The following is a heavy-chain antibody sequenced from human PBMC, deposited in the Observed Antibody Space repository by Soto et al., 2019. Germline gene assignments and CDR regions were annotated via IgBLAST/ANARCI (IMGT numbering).Heavy chain of an antibody. J-gene: IGHJ4*02. CDR2: INIGTGYT. CDR3: ARGIGDGYNL. Sequence: ASVKVSCKASGYTFTRSLTHWVRQAPGQSLEWMGWINIGTGYTKISQRFQGRVPFAGDTSASTAYMELSSLRSEDTAVYYCARGIGDGYNLWGQGTLVTVSS. D-gene: IGHD1-1*01. CDR1: GYTFTRSL. V-gene: IGHV1-3*04.